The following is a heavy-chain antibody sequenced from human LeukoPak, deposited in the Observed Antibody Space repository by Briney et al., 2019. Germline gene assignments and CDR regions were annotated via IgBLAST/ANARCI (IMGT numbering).Heavy chain of an antibody. D-gene: IGHD3-10*01. J-gene: IGHJ4*02. Sequence: SETLSLTCAVSGYSISSGYYWGGRRQPPGKGGEGIGSNYNSGSTYYKQYVKRRVTISGDTSKNQFSLKLSSVTAADTAVYYCARPTQGSGSSIDYWGQGTLVTVSS. CDR1: GYSISSGYY. CDR3: ARPTQGSGSSIDY. V-gene: IGHV4-38-2*01. CDR2: NYNSGST.